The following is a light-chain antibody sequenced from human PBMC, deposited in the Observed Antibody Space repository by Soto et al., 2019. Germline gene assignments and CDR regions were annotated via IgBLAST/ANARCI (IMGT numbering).Light chain of an antibody. J-gene: IGKJ1*01. CDR1: QYINTR. Sequence: EIVLTQSPATLSSFPGDRVTLSCRASQYINTRLAWYQHSPGQAPRLLIYQTSLRAAGIPARFSASGSATEFTLTISDVQPGDFDLYTCPQRQSWPLTFGQGTKEDI. CDR3: PQRQSWPLT. V-gene: IGKV3-11*01. CDR2: QTS.